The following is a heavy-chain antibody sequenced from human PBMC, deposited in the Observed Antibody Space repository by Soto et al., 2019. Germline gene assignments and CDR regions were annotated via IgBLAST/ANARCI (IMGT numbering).Heavy chain of an antibody. J-gene: IGHJ4*02. Sequence: SVKVSCKASGGTFSSYTISWVRQAPGQGLEWMGRIIPIRGIANYAQKFQGRVTITADKSTSTAYMELSSLRSEDTAVYYCARERSGYDLGDDYWGQGTLVTVSS. V-gene: IGHV1-69*04. CDR3: ARERSGYDLGDDY. CDR1: GGTFSSYT. D-gene: IGHD5-12*01. CDR2: IIPIRGIA.